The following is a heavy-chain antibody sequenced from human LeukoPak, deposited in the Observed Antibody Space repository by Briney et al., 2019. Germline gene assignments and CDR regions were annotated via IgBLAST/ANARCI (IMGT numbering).Heavy chain of an antibody. D-gene: IGHD5-12*01. CDR2: INPNSGGT. Sequence: ASVKVSCNASGYTFTGYYMHWVRQAPGQGLEWMGWINPNSGGTNYAQKFQGRVTMTRDTSISTAYMELSRLRSDDTAVYYCARSGRGTYYYFDLWGQGTLVTVSS. J-gene: IGHJ4*02. V-gene: IGHV1-2*02. CDR1: GYTFTGYY. CDR3: ARSGRGTYYYFDL.